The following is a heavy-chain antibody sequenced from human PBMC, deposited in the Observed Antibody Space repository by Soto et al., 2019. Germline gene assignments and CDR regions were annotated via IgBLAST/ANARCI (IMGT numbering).Heavy chain of an antibody. CDR2: IYYSGST. J-gene: IGHJ6*02. D-gene: IGHD2-2*01. V-gene: IGHV4-59*01. Sequence: SEILSLTCTVSGGSISSYYWSWIRQPPGKGLEWIGYIYYSGSTNYNPSLKSRVTISVDTSKNQFSLKLSSVTAADTAVYYCARDCSSTSCYGYYGGYYGMDAWGQGTTVTVSS. CDR3: ARDCSSTSCYGYYGGYYGMDA. CDR1: GGSISSYY.